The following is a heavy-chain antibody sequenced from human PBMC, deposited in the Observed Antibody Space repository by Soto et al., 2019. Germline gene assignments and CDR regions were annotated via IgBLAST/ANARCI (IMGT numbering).Heavy chain of an antibody. Sequence: PSQTLSLTCGVSGGSVISSSWWTWVRQSPVKGLEWLGEIYHAGSPNYNPSFQSRISISLDKSKNSFSLRPTSVTAADAAIYYCARGSSFRGDFDIWGQGTTVTVSS. V-gene: IGHV4-4*02. CDR1: GGSVISSSW. CDR2: IYHAGSP. CDR3: ARGSSFRGDFDI. D-gene: IGHD3-10*01. J-gene: IGHJ3*02.